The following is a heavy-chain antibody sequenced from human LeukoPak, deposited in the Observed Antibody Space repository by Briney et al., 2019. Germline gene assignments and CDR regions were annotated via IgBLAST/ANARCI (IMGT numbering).Heavy chain of an antibody. Sequence: GGSLRLSCAASGFTLSSYAMSWVRQAPGKGLEWVSAISGSGGSTYYADSVQGRLTISRDTSKNTLYLQINSLRAEDTAVYYCAKDFLAMSFDYWGQGTLVTVSS. CDR2: ISGSGGST. CDR3: AKDFLAMSFDY. J-gene: IGHJ4*02. CDR1: GFTLSSYA. V-gene: IGHV3-23*01.